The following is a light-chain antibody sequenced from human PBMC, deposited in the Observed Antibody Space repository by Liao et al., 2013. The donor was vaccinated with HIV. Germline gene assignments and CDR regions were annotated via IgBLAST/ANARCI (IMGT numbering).Light chain of an antibody. CDR3: QVWDSRSDHLVV. CDR2: YHS. Sequence: SYELTQPPSVSVAPGKTARITCGGNNIGSESVHWYQQKPGQAPVLVIYYHSDRPSGIPERFSGSNSGNTATLTISRVEAGDEADYYCQVWDSRSDHLVVFGGGTKLTVL. V-gene: IGLV3-21*04. J-gene: IGLJ2*01. CDR1: NIGSES.